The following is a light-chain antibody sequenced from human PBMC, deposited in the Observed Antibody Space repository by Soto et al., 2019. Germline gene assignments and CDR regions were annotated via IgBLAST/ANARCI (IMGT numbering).Light chain of an antibody. CDR3: QKYNSYS. V-gene: IGKV1-5*03. CDR1: QSISNW. Sequence: DIQMTQSPSTLSASVLVIVTIICRASQSISNWLAWYQQKPGKAPKLLIYKTSNLESGVPSRFSGSGSGTEFTLTISSLKPDDFATYYCQKYNSYSFGQGTKVDI. CDR2: KTS. J-gene: IGKJ1*01.